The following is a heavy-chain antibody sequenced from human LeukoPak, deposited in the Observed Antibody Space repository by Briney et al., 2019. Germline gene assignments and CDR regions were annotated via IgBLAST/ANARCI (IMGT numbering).Heavy chain of an antibody. Sequence: GGSLRLSCAASGFTFDDYGMSWVRQAPGKGLEWVSGINWNGGSTGYADSVKGRFTISRDNAKNSLYLQMNSLRAEDTALYYCAGSLATYYYDSSGYSAFDIWGQGTMVTVSS. D-gene: IGHD3-22*01. V-gene: IGHV3-20*04. CDR1: GFTFDDYG. CDR3: AGSLATYYYDSSGYSAFDI. CDR2: INWNGGST. J-gene: IGHJ3*02.